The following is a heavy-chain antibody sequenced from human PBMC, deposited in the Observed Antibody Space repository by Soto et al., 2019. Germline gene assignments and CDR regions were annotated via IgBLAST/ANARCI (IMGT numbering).Heavy chain of an antibody. Sequence: QLQLQESGPGLVKPSETLSLTCSVSGDSISSSSSYWGWIRQPPGKGLEWIGSVYYAGNTYYNPSLNSRVTISVDTSKYHFSLKMDSVTAADTAVYYGARTTVTTRPGNWFDPWGQGALVTVSS. CDR2: VYYAGNT. J-gene: IGHJ5*02. CDR1: GDSISSSSSY. CDR3: ARTTVTTRPGNWFDP. D-gene: IGHD4-17*01. V-gene: IGHV4-39*02.